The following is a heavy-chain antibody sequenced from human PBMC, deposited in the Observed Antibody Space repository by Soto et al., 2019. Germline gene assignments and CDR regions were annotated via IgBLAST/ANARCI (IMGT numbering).Heavy chain of an antibody. CDR3: ARERGNIVLMVYAIMVVYGMDV. CDR1: GYTFTSYD. J-gene: IGHJ6*02. CDR2: MNPNSGNT. Sequence: QVQLVQSGAEVKKPGASVKVSCKASGYTFTSYDINWVRQATGQGLEWMGWMNPNSGNTGYAQKFQGRVTMTRNTSISTAYMELSSLRSEDTAVYYCARERGNIVLMVYAIMVVYGMDVWGQGTTVTVSS. V-gene: IGHV1-8*01. D-gene: IGHD2-8*01.